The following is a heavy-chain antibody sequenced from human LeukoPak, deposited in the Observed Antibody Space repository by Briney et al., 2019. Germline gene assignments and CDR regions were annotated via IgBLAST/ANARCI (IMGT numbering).Heavy chain of an antibody. J-gene: IGHJ6*03. CDR3: ARGLRIQLWTRYYYYYYMDV. CDR2: INHSGST. V-gene: IGHV4-34*01. Sequence: PSETPSLTCAVYGGSFSGYYWSWIRQPPGKGLEWIGEINHSGSTNYNPSLKSRVTISVDTSKNQFSLKLSSVTAADTAVYYCARGLRIQLWTRYYYYYYMDVWGKGTTVTVSS. D-gene: IGHD5-18*01. CDR1: GGSFSGYY.